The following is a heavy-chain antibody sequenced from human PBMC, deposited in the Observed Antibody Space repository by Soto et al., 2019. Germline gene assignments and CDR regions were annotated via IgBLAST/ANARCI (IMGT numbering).Heavy chain of an antibody. V-gene: IGHV1-69*13. J-gene: IGHJ4*02. D-gene: IGHD2-15*01. CDR2: IIPIFGTA. Sequence: GASVKVSCKASGGTFSSYAISWVRQAPGQGLEWMGGIIPIFGTANYAQKFQGRVTITADESTSTAYMELSSLRSEDTAVYYCARDQPLGYCSGGSCRFDYWGQGTRVTVSA. CDR1: GGTFSSYA. CDR3: ARDQPLGYCSGGSCRFDY.